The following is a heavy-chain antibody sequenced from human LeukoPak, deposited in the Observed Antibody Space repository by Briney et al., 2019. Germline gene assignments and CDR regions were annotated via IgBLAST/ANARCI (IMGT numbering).Heavy chain of an antibody. Sequence: PSETLSLTCTVSGGSISSYYWSWIRQPPGKGLEWIGYIYYIGSTNYNPSLKSRVTISVDTSKNQFSLKLSSVTAADTAMYYCARVSGYDWESFYDYWGQGSLVTVSS. CDR1: GGSISSYY. V-gene: IGHV4-59*01. CDR2: IYYIGST. CDR3: ARVSGYDWESFYDY. J-gene: IGHJ4*02. D-gene: IGHD5-12*01.